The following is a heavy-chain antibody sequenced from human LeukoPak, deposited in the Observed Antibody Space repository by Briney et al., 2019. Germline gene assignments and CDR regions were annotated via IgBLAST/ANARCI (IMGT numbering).Heavy chain of an antibody. CDR2: INHSGST. CDR3: ASRYYYDSSGYYTILFDYFDY. J-gene: IGHJ4*02. D-gene: IGHD3-22*01. CDR1: GGSFSGYY. V-gene: IGHV4-34*01. Sequence: PSETLSLTCAVYGGSFSGYYWSWIRQPPGKGLEWIGEINHSGSTNYNPSLKSGVNISVDTSKKQFSLKRRSVAAADTAVYYCASRYYYDSSGYYTILFDYFDYWGQGTLVTVSS.